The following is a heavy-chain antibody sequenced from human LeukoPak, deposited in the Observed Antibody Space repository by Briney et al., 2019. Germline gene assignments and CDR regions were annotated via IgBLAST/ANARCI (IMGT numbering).Heavy chain of an antibody. J-gene: IGHJ4*02. CDR1: GYTFTSYG. V-gene: IGHV1-18*01. D-gene: IGHD2-8*01. CDR2: ISAYNGNT. Sequence: ASVKVSCKASGYTFTSYGISWVRQAPGQGLEWMGWISAYNGNTNYAQKLQGRVTMTTDTSTSTAYMELRSLRSDDTAVYYCARGGAEYCTNGVCYLDYWGQGTLVTVSS. CDR3: ARGGAEYCTNGVCYLDY.